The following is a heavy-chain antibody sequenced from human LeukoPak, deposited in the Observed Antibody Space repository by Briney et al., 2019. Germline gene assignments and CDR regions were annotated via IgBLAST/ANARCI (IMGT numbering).Heavy chain of an antibody. CDR1: GFTVSSNY. Sequence: GGSLRLSCAASGFTVSSNYMSWVRQAPGKGLEWVSVIYSGGSTYYADSVKGRFTISRDNSKNTLYLQMNSLRAEDTAVYYWARESVSYYDFGSGSFDYWAREPMVTVSS. D-gene: IGHD3-3*01. V-gene: IGHV3-53*01. CDR3: ARESVSYYDFGSGSFDY. J-gene: IGHJ4*02. CDR2: IYSGGST.